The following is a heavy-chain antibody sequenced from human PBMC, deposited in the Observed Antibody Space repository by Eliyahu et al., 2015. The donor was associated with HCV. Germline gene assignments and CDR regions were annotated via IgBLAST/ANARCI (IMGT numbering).Heavy chain of an antibody. D-gene: IGHD3-10*01. CDR2: IIPIFGTA. CDR3: ARGGPPGVRGPRGVNWFDP. J-gene: IGHJ5*02. Sequence: MGGIIPIFGTANYAQKFQGRVTITADESTSTAYMELSSLRSEDTAVYYCARGGPPGVRGPRGVNWFDPWGQGTLVTVSS. V-gene: IGHV1-69*01.